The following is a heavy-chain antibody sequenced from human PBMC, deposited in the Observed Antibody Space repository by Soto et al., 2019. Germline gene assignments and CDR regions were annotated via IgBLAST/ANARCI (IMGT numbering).Heavy chain of an antibody. CDR3: ARHRGYYDILTGYYTELNFDY. D-gene: IGHD3-9*01. CDR2: IYYSGTT. J-gene: IGHJ4*02. Sequence: EALSLTCTVSGGSISSSSYYWGWIRQPPGKGLEWIGSIYYSGTTYYNPSLKSRVTISVDTSKNQFSLKLSSVTAADTAVYYCARHRGYYDILTGYYTELNFDYWGQGTLVTVSS. CDR1: GGSISSSSYY. V-gene: IGHV4-39*01.